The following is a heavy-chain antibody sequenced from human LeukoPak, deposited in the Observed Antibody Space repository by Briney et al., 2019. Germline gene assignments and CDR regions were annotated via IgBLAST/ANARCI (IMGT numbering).Heavy chain of an antibody. CDR1: GFTFSSYG. CDR2: IWYDGSNK. J-gene: IGHJ6*03. CDR3: AKDSVPAARVGYYMDV. D-gene: IGHD2-2*01. V-gene: IGHV3-33*06. Sequence: GGSLRLSCAASGFTFSSYGMHWVRQAPGKGLEWVAVIWYDGSNKYYADSVKGLFTISRDNSKNTLYLQMNSLRAEDTAVYYCAKDSVPAARVGYYMDVWGKGTTVTVSS.